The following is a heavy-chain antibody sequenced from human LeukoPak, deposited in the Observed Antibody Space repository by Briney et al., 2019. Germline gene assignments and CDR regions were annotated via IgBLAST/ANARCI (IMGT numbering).Heavy chain of an antibody. D-gene: IGHD3-22*01. Sequence: GGSLRLSCAASGFTLCSLEMNSVRQAPRHGLRGGSGISRCSRTRYHADTVQARFTISRDNAKNSLYLQMNSLGAEDTAVYYCAKSDGSSGYWGGYFDYWGQGTLVTVSS. V-gene: IGHV3-48*03. CDR1: GFTLCSLE. CDR3: AKSDGSSGYWGGYFDY. J-gene: IGHJ4*02. CDR2: ISRCSRTR.